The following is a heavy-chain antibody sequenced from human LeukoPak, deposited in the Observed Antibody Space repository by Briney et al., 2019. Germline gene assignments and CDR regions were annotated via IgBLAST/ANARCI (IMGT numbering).Heavy chain of an antibody. V-gene: IGHV3-23*01. CDR3: AKGVVVVAARGVAFDI. J-gene: IGHJ3*02. Sequence: GGSLRLSCAASGFTFSSYAMSCVPQAPGKGGECVSAISGSGGSTYYADSVKGRFTISRDNSKNTLYLKMNSLRAEDTAVYYCAKGVVVVAARGVAFDIWGQGTMVTVSS. CDR2: ISGSGGST. CDR1: GFTFSSYA. D-gene: IGHD2-15*01.